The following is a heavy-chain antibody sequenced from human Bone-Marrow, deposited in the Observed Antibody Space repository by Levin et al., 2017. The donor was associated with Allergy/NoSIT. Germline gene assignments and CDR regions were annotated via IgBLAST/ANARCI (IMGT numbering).Heavy chain of an antibody. Sequence: RGESLKISCKGSGYSFTSYWIGWVRQMPGKGLEWMGIIYPGDSDTRYSASFQGQVTISADKSISTACLQWSSLQASDTAMYYCASLGAVAGTKEYFQPWGQGTLVTVSS. D-gene: IGHD6-19*01. CDR3: ASLGAVAGTKEYFQP. V-gene: IGHV5-51*01. CDR1: GYSFTSYW. CDR2: IYPGDSDT. J-gene: IGHJ1*01.